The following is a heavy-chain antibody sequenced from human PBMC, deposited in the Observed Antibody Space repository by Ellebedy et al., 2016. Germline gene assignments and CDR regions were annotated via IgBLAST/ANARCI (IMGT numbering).Heavy chain of an antibody. Sequence: GGSLRLSCAASGFIFSDYYMSWIRQAPGKGLEWLSYISNTDSATNYADSVKGRFTISRDNAKNSLYLQMDSLRAEDTAVYYCARDRKPASYLGLNVWGKGTTVTVSA. V-gene: IGHV3-11*01. J-gene: IGHJ6*04. CDR3: ARDRKPASYLGLNV. D-gene: IGHD2-2*01. CDR2: ISNTDSAT. CDR1: GFIFSDYY.